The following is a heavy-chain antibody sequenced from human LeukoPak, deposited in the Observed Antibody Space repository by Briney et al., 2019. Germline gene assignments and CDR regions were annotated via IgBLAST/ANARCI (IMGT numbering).Heavy chain of an antibody. CDR3: ARLLYHFGAYMDV. J-gene: IGHJ6*03. Sequence: GGSLRLSCAASGFTFSPYSMNWLRQAPGKGLEWVSSISSSSSNIYYADSVKGRFTISRDNAKNSLHLQMSSLRAEDTAVYYCARLLYHFGAYMDVWGKGTTVTVSS. CDR1: GFTFSPYS. D-gene: IGHD3-16*02. V-gene: IGHV3-21*01. CDR2: ISSSSSNI.